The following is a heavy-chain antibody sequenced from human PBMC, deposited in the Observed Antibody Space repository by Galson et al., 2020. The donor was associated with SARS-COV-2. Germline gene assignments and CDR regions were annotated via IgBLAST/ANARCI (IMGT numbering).Heavy chain of an antibody. CDR1: DGPISSYY. CDR3: ARDPAPLYGENYYYGMDV. D-gene: IGHD4-17*01. CDR2: ISYSGST. J-gene: IGHJ6*02. V-gene: IGHV4-59*01. Sequence: ETSETLSLTCSVSDGPISSYYWSWIRQPPGKGLEWIGYISYSGSTNYNPSLRSRVTISVDMSKNQFSLKLRSVTAADTAVYYCARDPAPLYGENYYYGMDVWGRGTTVTVSS.